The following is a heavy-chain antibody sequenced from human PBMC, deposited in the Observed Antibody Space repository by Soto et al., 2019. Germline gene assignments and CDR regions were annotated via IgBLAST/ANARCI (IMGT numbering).Heavy chain of an antibody. V-gene: IGHV6-1*01. D-gene: IGHD3-10*01. J-gene: IGHJ5*02. CDR3: VRDRYSSSGWFDP. CDR2: TYYRSKWYN. CDR1: GDSVSTNSAA. Sequence: SQTLSLTCAVSGDSVSTNSAAWNWIRQSPSRGLEWLGRTYYRSKWYNDYAVSVKSRININADTSKNQISLQLNSVTPEDTAVYYCVRDRYSSSGWFDPWGQGTPVTVSS.